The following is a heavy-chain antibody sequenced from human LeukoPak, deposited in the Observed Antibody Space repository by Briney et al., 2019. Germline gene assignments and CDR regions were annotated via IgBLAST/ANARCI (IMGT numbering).Heavy chain of an antibody. Sequence: ASVKVSCKASGYTFSNFGISWVRQAPGQGLEWRGWISAYNGNTDYAQKLQGRVTMTIEASTSTAYMELRSLRSDDTAVYHCARAGDIVVVAVAGAGYYYMDVWGKGTTVTVSS. CDR1: GYTFSNFG. CDR3: ARAGDIVVVAVAGAGYYYMDV. D-gene: IGHD2-2*01. J-gene: IGHJ6*03. CDR2: ISAYNGNT. V-gene: IGHV1-18*01.